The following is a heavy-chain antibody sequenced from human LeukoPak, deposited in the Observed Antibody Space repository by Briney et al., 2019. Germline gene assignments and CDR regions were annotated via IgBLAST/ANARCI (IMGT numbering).Heavy chain of an antibody. V-gene: IGHV3-21*01. Sequence: GGSLRLSCAASGFTFSSYSMNWVRQAPGKGLEWVSSISSSSSYIYYADSVKGRFTISRDNAKNSLYLQMNSLRAEDTAVYYCARILTAQGWFDPWGQGTLVTVSS. J-gene: IGHJ5*02. CDR3: ARILTAQGWFDP. CDR2: ISSSSSYI. CDR1: GFTFSSYS. D-gene: IGHD3-9*01.